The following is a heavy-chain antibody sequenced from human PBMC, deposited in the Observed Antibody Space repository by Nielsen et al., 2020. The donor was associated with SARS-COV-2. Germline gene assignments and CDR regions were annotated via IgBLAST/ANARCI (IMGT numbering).Heavy chain of an antibody. V-gene: IGHV4-34*01. J-gene: IGHJ4*02. CDR3: ARGFRYSSGWYYFDY. CDR1: GGSFSGYY. CDR2: INHSGST. Sequence: SETLSLTCAVYGGSFSGYYWSWIRQPPGKGLERIGEINHSGSTNYNPSLKSRVTISVDTSKNQFSLKLSSVTAADTAVYYCARGFRYSSGWYYFDYWGQGTLVTVSS. D-gene: IGHD6-19*01.